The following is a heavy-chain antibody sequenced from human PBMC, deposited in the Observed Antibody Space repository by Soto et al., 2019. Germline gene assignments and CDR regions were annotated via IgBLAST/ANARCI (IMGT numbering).Heavy chain of an antibody. CDR3: ARDRGYYYGSGSYYNAQSWFDP. V-gene: IGHV1-3*01. CDR1: GYTFTSYA. Sequence: ASVKVSCKASGYTFTSYAMHWVRQAPGQRLEWMGWINAGNGNTKYSQKFQGRVTITRDTSASTAYMELSSLRSEDTAVYHCARDRGYYYGSGSYYNAQSWFDPWGQGTLVTVSS. D-gene: IGHD3-10*01. J-gene: IGHJ5*02. CDR2: INAGNGNT.